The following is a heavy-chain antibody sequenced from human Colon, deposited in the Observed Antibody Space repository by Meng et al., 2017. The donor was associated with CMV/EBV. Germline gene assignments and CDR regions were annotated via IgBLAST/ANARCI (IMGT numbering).Heavy chain of an antibody. J-gene: IGHJ5*02. CDR2: LYWDDDK. CDR3: ARSYYYDSSGYYYAGWFDP. Sequence: TRGVGVGWIRPPPGKALEWLALLYWDDDKRYSPSLRSRLTITKDTSKNQVVLTMTNMDPVDTATYYCARSYYYDSSGYYYAGWFDPWGQGTLVTVSS. D-gene: IGHD3-22*01. V-gene: IGHV2-5*02. CDR1: TRGVG.